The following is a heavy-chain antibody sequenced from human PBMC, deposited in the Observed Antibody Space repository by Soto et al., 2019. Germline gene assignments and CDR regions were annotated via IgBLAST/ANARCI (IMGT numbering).Heavy chain of an antibody. CDR3: TRDIGGRWAY. J-gene: IGHJ4*02. CDR2: IDEYGNTI. CDR1: GLTFSSYW. D-gene: IGHD3-16*01. Sequence: GGSLRLSCAASGLTFSSYWMHWVRQVPGKGLLWVSRIDEYGNTIDYADSVRGRFTISRDNARNTLYLEMNSLRAEDTALYYCTRDIGGRWAYWGPGTLVTVPQ. V-gene: IGHV3-74*01.